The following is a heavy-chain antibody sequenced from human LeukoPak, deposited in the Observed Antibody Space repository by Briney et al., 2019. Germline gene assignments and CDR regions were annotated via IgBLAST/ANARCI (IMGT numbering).Heavy chain of an antibody. CDR3: AGSLYYDILTGSWAKDAFDI. CDR2: IYSGGST. J-gene: IGHJ3*02. V-gene: IGHV3-66*01. Sequence: QPGGSLRLSCAASGFTVSSNYMSWVRQAPGKGLEWVSVIYSGGSTYYADSVKGRFTISRDNSKNTLYLQMNSLRAEDTAVYYCAGSLYYDILTGSWAKDAFDIWGQGTMVTVSS. D-gene: IGHD3-9*01. CDR1: GFTVSSNY.